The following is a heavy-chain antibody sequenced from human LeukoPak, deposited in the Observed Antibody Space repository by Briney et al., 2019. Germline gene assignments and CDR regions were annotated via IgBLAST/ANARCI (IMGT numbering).Heavy chain of an antibody. V-gene: IGHV3-48*01. CDR2: ISSSSSTI. CDR3: ARDQGYDFWSGYPFDY. Sequence: PGGSLRLSCAASGFTFSSYSMNWIRQAPGKGLKWISYISSSSSTIYYADSVKGRFTISRDNAKNSLYLQMNSLRAEDTAVYYCARDQGYDFWSGYPFDYWGQGTLVTVSS. CDR1: GFTFSSYS. D-gene: IGHD3-3*01. J-gene: IGHJ4*02.